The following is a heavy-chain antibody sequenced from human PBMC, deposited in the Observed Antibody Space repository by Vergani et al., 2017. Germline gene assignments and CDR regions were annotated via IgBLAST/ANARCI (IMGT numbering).Heavy chain of an antibody. CDR3: ARGGSAAGTGFDY. Sequence: EVQLVESGGGLVKPGGSLRLSCAASGFTFSSYSMNWVRQAPGKGLEGVSSISSSSSYIYYADSVKGRFTISRDNAKNSLYLQMNSLRAEDTAVYYCARGGSAAGTGFDYWGQGTLVTVSS. CDR2: ISSSSSYI. CDR1: GFTFSSYS. D-gene: IGHD6-13*01. J-gene: IGHJ4*02. V-gene: IGHV3-21*01.